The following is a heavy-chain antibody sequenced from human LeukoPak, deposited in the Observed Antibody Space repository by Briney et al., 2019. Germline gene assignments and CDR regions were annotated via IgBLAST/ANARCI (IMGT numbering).Heavy chain of an antibody. CDR2: IYTSGST. Sequence: PSETLSLTCTVYGGSISSVRYYWSWIRQPAGKGLEWVGPIYTSGSTNYNPSLKSRVTISVNTYKNQFSLKLSSVTAADTAVYYCARDSPHYYYDSSGYWDWGQGTLVTVSS. CDR1: GGSISSVRYY. D-gene: IGHD3-22*01. J-gene: IGHJ4*02. V-gene: IGHV4-61*02. CDR3: ARDSPHYYYDSSGYWD.